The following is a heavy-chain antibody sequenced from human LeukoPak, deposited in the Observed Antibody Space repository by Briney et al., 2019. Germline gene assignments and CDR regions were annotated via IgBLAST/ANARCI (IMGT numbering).Heavy chain of an antibody. Sequence: GGSLRLSCAASGFTFSSYAMTWVRQAPGKGLEWVSAISGRSVSTYYADSVKGRFTISRDNSKNTLYLQMNSLRVEDTAIYYCAILPGYSSGWYEVNYWGQGTLVTVSS. V-gene: IGHV3-23*01. CDR3: AILPGYSSGWYEVNY. CDR2: ISGRSVST. J-gene: IGHJ4*02. D-gene: IGHD6-13*01. CDR1: GFTFSSYA.